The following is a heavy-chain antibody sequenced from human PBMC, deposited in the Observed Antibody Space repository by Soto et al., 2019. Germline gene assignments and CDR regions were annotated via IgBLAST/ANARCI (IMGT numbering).Heavy chain of an antibody. V-gene: IGHV4-34*01. CDR2: INHSGST. J-gene: IGHJ6*02. CDR1: GGSFSGYY. CDR3: ARGLDNGMDV. D-gene: IGHD2-2*03. Sequence: SETLSLTCAVYGGSFSGYYWSWIRQHPGKGLEWIGEINHSGSTNYNPSLKSRVTISVDTSKNQFSLKLSSVTAADTAVYYCARGLDNGMDVWGQGTTVTVSS.